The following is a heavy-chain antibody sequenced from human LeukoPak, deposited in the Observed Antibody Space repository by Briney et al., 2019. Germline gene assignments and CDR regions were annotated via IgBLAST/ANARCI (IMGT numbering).Heavy chain of an antibody. J-gene: IGHJ5*02. Sequence: SETLSLTCVVSGDSINYDYWSWVRQPAGKGLEWIGRIYPSGSINYNPSLKSRVTMSVDTSKNQVSLKLNSVTAADTAVYYCARGGSGSYYGGWLDPWGQGTLVTVSS. CDR1: GDSINYDY. CDR2: IYPSGSI. D-gene: IGHD1-26*01. CDR3: ARGGSGSYYGGWLDP. V-gene: IGHV4-4*07.